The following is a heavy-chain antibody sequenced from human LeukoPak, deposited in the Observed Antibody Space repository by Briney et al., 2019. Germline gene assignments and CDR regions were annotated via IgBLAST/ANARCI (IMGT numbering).Heavy chain of an antibody. D-gene: IGHD3-10*01. J-gene: IGHJ6*02. CDR3: ARETGSGYGMDV. CDR1: GFTFSSYW. Sequence: PGGSLRLSCAASGFTFSSYWMHWVRQAPGKGLVWVSRINSDGSSTSYADSVKGRFTISRDNAKNTLCLQTNSLRAEDTAVYYCARETGSGYGMDVWGQGTTVTVSS. V-gene: IGHV3-74*01. CDR2: INSDGSST.